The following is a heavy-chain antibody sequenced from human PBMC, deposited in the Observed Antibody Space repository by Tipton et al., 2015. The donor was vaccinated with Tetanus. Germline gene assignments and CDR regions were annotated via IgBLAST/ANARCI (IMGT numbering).Heavy chain of an antibody. Sequence: TLSLTCAVYGGSFSGYYWSWIRQPPGRGLEWIGEINHSGSTNYNPSLKSRVTISVDTSKNQFSLKLSSVTAADTAVYYCARGPPFTMVRGVTIYPPFDYWGQGTLVTVSS. CDR2: INHSGST. CDR1: GGSFSGYY. J-gene: IGHJ4*02. CDR3: ARGPPFTMVRGVTIYPPFDY. V-gene: IGHV4-34*01. D-gene: IGHD3-10*01.